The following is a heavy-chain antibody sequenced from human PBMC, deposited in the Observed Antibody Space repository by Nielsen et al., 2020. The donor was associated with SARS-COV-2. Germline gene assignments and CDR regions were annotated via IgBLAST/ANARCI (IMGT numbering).Heavy chain of an antibody. CDR3: ARVPFWSGYPNWFDP. J-gene: IGHJ5*02. CDR1: GFTFSDYY. CDR2: ISSSSSYT. D-gene: IGHD3-3*01. Sequence: GESLKISCAASGFTFSDYYMSWIRQAPGKGLEWVSYISSSSSYTNYADSVKGRFTISRDNAKNSLYLQMNSLRAEDTAVYYCARVPFWSGYPNWFDPWGQGTLVTVSS. V-gene: IGHV3-11*05.